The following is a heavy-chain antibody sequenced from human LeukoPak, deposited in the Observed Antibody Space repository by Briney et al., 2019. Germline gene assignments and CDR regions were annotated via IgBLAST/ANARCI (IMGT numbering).Heavy chain of an antibody. V-gene: IGHV4-31*03. CDR2: ISYSGST. Sequence: PSETLSLTCTVCGDSLSSDGNYWSWPRQHAGKGLEWIGYISYSGSTNYNPSLKSRIAISVDTSKNQFSLRLTSLTAADTAVYYCAREGTPYNRFDPWGQGTLVTVSA. CDR3: AREGTPYNRFDP. J-gene: IGHJ5*02. CDR1: GDSLSSDGNY.